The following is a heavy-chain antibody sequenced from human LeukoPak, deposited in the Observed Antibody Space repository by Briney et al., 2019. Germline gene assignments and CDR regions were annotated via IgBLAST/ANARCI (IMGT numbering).Heavy chain of an antibody. D-gene: IGHD3-3*01. CDR2: ISSNGGST. V-gene: IGHV3-64D*06. CDR3: ARTQGDFWSGYYWFDP. CDR1: GFTFSSYA. Sequence: GGSLRLSCSASGFTFSSYAMHWVRQAPGKGLEYVSAISSNGGSTYYADSVKGRFTISRDNSKNTLYLQMSSLRAEDTAVYYCARTQGDFWSGYYWFDPWGQGTLVTVSS. J-gene: IGHJ5*02.